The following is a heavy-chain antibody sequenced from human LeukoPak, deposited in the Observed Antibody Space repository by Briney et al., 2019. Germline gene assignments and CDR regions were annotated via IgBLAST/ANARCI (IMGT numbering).Heavy chain of an antibody. D-gene: IGHD4-17*01. V-gene: IGHV1-2*02. CDR2: INPNSGGT. CDR1: GYTFTGYY. Sequence: ASVKVSCKPSGYTFTGYYMHWVRQAPEEGLDWMGWINPNSGGTNYAQKFQGRVTMTRDTSISTAYMELSRLRSDDTAVYYCARADYGDYRLDYWGQGTVVTVSS. J-gene: IGHJ4*02. CDR3: ARADYGDYRLDY.